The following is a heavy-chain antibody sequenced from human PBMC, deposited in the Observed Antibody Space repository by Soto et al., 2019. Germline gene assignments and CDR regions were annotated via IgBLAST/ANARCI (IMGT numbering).Heavy chain of an antibody. CDR1: GFTFSSYS. D-gene: IGHD6-6*01. J-gene: IGHJ6*02. CDR2: ISSSSSTI. CDR3: ARDSGEQLEDYYYGMDV. V-gene: IGHV3-48*02. Sequence: GGSLRLSCAASGFTFSSYSMNWVRQAPGKGLEWVSYISSSSSTIYYADSVKGRFTISRDNAKNSLYLQMNSLRDEDTAVYYCARDSGEQLEDYYYGMDVWGQGTTVTVSS.